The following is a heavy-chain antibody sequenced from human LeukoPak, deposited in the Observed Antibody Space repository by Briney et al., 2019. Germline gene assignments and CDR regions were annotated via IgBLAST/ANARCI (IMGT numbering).Heavy chain of an antibody. D-gene: IGHD6-13*01. V-gene: IGHV4-4*07. CDR1: GGSITSYY. J-gene: IGHJ4*02. Sequence: SETLSLTCTVSGGSITSYYWSWIRQPAGKGLEWIGRIYTSGSTNYNPSLKSRVTMSVDTSKNQFSLKPSSVTAADTAVYYCARLLPGIAAAGTGSDYWGQGTLVTVSS. CDR2: IYTSGST. CDR3: ARLLPGIAAAGTGSDY.